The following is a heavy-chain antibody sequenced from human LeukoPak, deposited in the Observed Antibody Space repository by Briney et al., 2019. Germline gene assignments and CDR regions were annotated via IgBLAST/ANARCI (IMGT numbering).Heavy chain of an antibody. J-gene: IGHJ4*02. Sequence: GGSLRLSCAASGFTVSTNYMSWVRQAPGRGLEWVSVIYSGGSTYYADSVKGRFTISRHNSENTLYLQMNSLRAEDTAVYYCARGMTNPFDYWGQGTLVTVSS. V-gene: IGHV3-53*04. CDR2: IYSGGST. CDR3: ARGMTNPFDY. CDR1: GFTVSTNY. D-gene: IGHD4-11*01.